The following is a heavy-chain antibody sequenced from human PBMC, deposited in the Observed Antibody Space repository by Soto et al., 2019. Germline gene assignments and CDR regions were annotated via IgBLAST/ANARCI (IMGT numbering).Heavy chain of an antibody. D-gene: IGHD3-10*01. Sequence: PGGSLRLSWAASGFTFNNYAMTWVRQAPGKGLEWVSAISGGGDTTSYADSVKGRFTVSRDGSKNTLYLQMSSLRAEDTALYYCAKGRGGSGSLTPRVDFWGQGTLVTVSS. J-gene: IGHJ4*02. CDR1: GFTFNNYA. CDR2: ISGGGDTT. V-gene: IGHV3-23*01. CDR3: AKGRGGSGSLTPRVDF.